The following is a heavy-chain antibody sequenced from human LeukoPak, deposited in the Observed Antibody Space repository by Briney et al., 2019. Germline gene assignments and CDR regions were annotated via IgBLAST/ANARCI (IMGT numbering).Heavy chain of an antibody. CDR3: TRTAEDAFDI. Sequence: ASVKVSCKASGYTFTGYYMHWVRQAPGQGLEWMGWINPNRGGTNYAQKFQGWVTMTRDTSISTAYMELSRLRSDDTAVYYCTRTAEDAFDIWGQGTMVTVSS. CDR2: INPNRGGT. D-gene: IGHD2-21*02. CDR1: GYTFTGYY. V-gene: IGHV1-2*04. J-gene: IGHJ3*02.